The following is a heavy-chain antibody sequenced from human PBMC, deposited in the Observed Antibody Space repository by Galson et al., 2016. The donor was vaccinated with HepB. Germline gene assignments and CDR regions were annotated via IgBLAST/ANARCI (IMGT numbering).Heavy chain of an antibody. CDR2: IKSKSDDGTA. CDR3: TTSGAAAAL. J-gene: IGHJ4*02. CDR1: GFTFSSYA. Sequence: LRLSCAASGFTFSSYAMRWVRLAPGKGLEWVGRIKSKSDDGTADYAAPVKGRFIISRDDSKDTLYLEMNSLKTEDTAVYYCTTSGAAAALWGQGTLVTISP. D-gene: IGHD6-13*01. V-gene: IGHV3-15*01.